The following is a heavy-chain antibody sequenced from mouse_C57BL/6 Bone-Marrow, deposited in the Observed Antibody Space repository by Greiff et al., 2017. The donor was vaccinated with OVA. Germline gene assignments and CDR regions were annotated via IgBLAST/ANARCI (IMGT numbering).Heavy chain of an antibody. J-gene: IGHJ1*03. CDR2: IHPNSGST. V-gene: IGHV1-64*01. CDR1: GYTFTSYW. CDR3: ARSPLITTVVATRGYFDV. D-gene: IGHD1-1*01. Sequence: VKLQQPGAELVKPGASVKLSCKASGYTFTSYWMHWVKQRPGQGLEWIGMIHPNSGSTNYNEKFKSKATLTVDKSSSTAYMQLSSLTSEDSAVYYCARSPLITTVVATRGYFDVWGTGTTVTVSS.